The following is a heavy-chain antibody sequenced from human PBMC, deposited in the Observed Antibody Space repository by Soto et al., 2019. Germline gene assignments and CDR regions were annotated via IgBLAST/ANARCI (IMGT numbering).Heavy chain of an antibody. Sequence: SEPLSLTCAVYGLSFSRYYSSLIRQPPGKGLEWIGEINHSGSTNYNTSLKSRVTISVDTSKNQFSLKLSSVTAADTAVYYCASFFFSSRRRHTRLAPGLLLNRSSDL. CDR3: ASFFFSSRRRHTRLAPGLLLNRSSDL. CDR2: INHSGST. V-gene: IGHV4-34*01. J-gene: IGHJ2*01. CDR1: GLSFSRYY. D-gene: IGHD2-15*01.